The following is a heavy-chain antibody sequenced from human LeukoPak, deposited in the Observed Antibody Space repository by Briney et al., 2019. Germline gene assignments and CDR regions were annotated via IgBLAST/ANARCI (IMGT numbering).Heavy chain of an antibody. CDR2: ISWKSGSI. CDR3: ANIPRRLTSVAGEAIDI. J-gene: IGHJ3*02. Sequence: GGSLRLSCAASGFTFDEYVIHWVRQAPGKGLEWVSGISWKSGSIGYADSVKGRFTISRDNAKNSLYLQMNRLRVEDTALYYCANIPRRLTSVAGEAIDIWGQGTMVTVSS. V-gene: IGHV3-9*01. CDR1: GFTFDEYV. D-gene: IGHD4-23*01.